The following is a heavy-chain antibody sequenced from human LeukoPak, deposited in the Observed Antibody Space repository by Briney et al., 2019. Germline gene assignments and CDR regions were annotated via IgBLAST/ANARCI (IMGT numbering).Heavy chain of an antibody. D-gene: IGHD6-19*01. Sequence: RSSETLSLTCSVSGGSISNYYWSWIRQPPGKGLEWIGYIYYSGSTNYNPSLKSRVTISVDTSKNQFSLKLSSVTAADTAVYYCARHAGAVAGTHHWFDPWGQGTLVTVSS. V-gene: IGHV4-59*08. CDR2: IYYSGST. CDR1: GGSISNYY. J-gene: IGHJ5*02. CDR3: ARHAGAVAGTHHWFDP.